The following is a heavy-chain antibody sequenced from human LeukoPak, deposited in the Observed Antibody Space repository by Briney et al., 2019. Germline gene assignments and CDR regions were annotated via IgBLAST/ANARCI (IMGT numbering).Heavy chain of an antibody. CDR2: IYYSGST. V-gene: IGHV4-59*01. CDR1: GGSISSYY. J-gene: IGHJ4*02. D-gene: IGHD2-15*01. Sequence: SETLSLTCTVSGGSISSYYWSWIRQPPGKGLEWIGYIYYSGSTNYNPSLKSRVTISVDTSKNQLSLKLSSVTAADTAVYYCARVVGYCSGGSCYRYFDYWGQGTLVTVSS. CDR3: ARVVGYCSGGSCYRYFDY.